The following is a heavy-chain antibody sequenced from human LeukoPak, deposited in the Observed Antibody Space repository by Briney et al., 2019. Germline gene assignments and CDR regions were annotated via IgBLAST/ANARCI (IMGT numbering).Heavy chain of an antibody. CDR1: GFTFSSHA. CDR3: AKVPGYYYDSSGSHFDY. D-gene: IGHD3-22*01. CDR2: VSSGGVTT. Sequence: GRSMRLSCAASGFTFSSHAMNWVRQAPGEGLEWVSAVSSGGVTTYYADSVKGRFTISRDNSKNTLYLQMSSLRDEDTAVYYCAKVPGYYYDSSGSHFDYWGQGTLAT. J-gene: IGHJ4*02. V-gene: IGHV3-23*01.